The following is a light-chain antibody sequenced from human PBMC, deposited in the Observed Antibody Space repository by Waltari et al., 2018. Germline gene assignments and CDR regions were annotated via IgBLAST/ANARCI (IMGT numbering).Light chain of an antibody. Sequence: EIVLTQSPATLSLSPGERATLSCRASQSVSSYLAWYQTNPGQSPRLLIYDASNRATGIPARFSGSGSGTDFTLTISSLEPEDFAVYYCQQRSNWPPITFGQGTRLEIK. V-gene: IGKV3-11*01. J-gene: IGKJ5*01. CDR3: QQRSNWPPIT. CDR2: DAS. CDR1: QSVSSY.